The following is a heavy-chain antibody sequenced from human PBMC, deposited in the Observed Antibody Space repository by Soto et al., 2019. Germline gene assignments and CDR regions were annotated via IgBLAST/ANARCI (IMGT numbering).Heavy chain of an antibody. CDR3: ATLPPRIVVVFTEMPT. D-gene: IGHD2-21*01. Sequence: SETLSLTCTVSGGSIIPYYWNWIRQTPGKGLEWIGNIHHTGITNYNPSLRSRVSMSVDKSNNEFSLSLTSVTAADTAVYYCATLPPRIVVVFTEMPTWGQGILVTVSS. V-gene: IGHV4-59*12. J-gene: IGHJ5*02. CDR2: IHHTGIT. CDR1: GGSIIPYY.